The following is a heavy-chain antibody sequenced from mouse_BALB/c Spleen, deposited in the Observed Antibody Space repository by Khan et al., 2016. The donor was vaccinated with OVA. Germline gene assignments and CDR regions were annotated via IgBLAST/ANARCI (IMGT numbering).Heavy chain of an antibody. CDR3: ARTARIKY. D-gene: IGHD1-2*01. CDR1: GYSITSGYV. J-gene: IGHJ2*01. V-gene: IGHV3-2*02. CDR2: ISYSGST. Sequence: EVELVESGPGLVKPSQSLSLTCTVTGYSITSGYVWNWIRQFPGNKLEWMGYISYSGSTNYNPSLKSRISITRDTSKNQFFLQLNSVPTEDTATYYCARTARIKYWGQGTTLTVSS.